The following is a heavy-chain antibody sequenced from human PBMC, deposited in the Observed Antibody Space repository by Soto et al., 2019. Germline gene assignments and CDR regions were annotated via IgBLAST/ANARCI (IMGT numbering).Heavy chain of an antibody. CDR3: AKYQPMTQPRPYFDY. J-gene: IGHJ4*02. D-gene: IGHD3-22*01. Sequence: EVQLLESGGDLVQPGGSLRLSCAASGFTFSSYAMSWVRQAPGKGRGWVSAISSSGGSTFYVDSVKGRFTISKDNSRNTLYLQMHSMRAEDTAIYYCAKYQPMTQPRPYFDYWGQGTLVTVSS. V-gene: IGHV3-23*01. CDR2: ISSSGGST. CDR1: GFTFSSYA.